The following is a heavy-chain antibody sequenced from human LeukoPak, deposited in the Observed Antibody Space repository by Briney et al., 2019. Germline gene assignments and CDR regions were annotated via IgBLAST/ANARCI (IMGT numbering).Heavy chain of an antibody. Sequence: GGSLRLSCAASGFTFSSYGMSWVRQAPGKGLEWVSAISGSGGSTYYADSVKGRFTISRDNSKNTLYLQMNNLRTEDTAVFYCAKDALWWEQTNYYYYYYMDVWGKGTTVTISS. CDR2: ISGSGGST. V-gene: IGHV3-23*01. CDR3: AKDALWWEQTNYYYYYYMDV. J-gene: IGHJ6*03. CDR1: GFTFSSYG. D-gene: IGHD2-21*01.